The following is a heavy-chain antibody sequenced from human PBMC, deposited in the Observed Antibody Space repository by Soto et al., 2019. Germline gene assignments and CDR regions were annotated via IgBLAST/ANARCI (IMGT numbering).Heavy chain of an antibody. CDR1: GFAVSSKY. Sequence: EVQLVESGGGLIQPGGSLRLSCAASGFAVSSKYMTWVRQAPGKGLEWVSGIYGGGTTYYADSVKGRFTISRDTSKNTLYLQMNSLGAEDTAVYYCVQSTGWPGFDFWGQGTLVTVSS. CDR3: VQSTGWPGFDF. D-gene: IGHD6-19*01. V-gene: IGHV3-53*01. CDR2: IYGGGTT. J-gene: IGHJ4*02.